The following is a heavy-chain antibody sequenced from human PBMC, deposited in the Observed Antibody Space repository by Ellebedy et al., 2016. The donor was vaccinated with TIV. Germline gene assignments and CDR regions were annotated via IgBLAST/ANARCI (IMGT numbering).Heavy chain of an antibody. CDR1: GFTFTTHA. V-gene: IGHV3-23*01. CDR3: ARGRSGTYIHHAFDS. Sequence: GESLKISCAGSGFTFTTHAMSWVRQAPGKGLEWVSAISGSGDITNYADSVKGRFTISRDNSQSKLYLQMNSLRAEDTAIYYCARGRSGTYIHHAFDSWGQGTLVTVSS. J-gene: IGHJ4*02. D-gene: IGHD1-14*01. CDR2: ISGSGDIT.